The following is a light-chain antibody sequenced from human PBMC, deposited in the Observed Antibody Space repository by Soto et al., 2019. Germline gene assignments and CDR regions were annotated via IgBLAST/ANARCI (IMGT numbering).Light chain of an antibody. V-gene: IGKV1-5*01. J-gene: IGKJ1*01. Sequence: DIHMTLSPSSLSVSVGDRVTITCRTSQNMNAWLAWYQQRTGQAPNMLIYDASTAQSGVPSSFSGSGSGTEFTLTISSLQPDDSATYYCQHYSIYSPWTFGQGTKVDIK. CDR2: DAS. CDR1: QNMNAW. CDR3: QHYSIYSPWT.